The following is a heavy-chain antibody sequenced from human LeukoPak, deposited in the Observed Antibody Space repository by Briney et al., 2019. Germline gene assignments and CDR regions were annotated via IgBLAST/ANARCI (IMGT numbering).Heavy chain of an antibody. CDR2: SYHFGST. D-gene: IGHD5-12*01. V-gene: IGHV4-61*08. CDR1: GDPISSHSDY. CDR3: AREYSGFDY. J-gene: IGHJ4*02. Sequence: SETLSLTCTVSGDPISSHSDYKWIWIRQPPGKGLEWIGYSYHFGSTNYNPSLKSRVTISVDTTKNQFSLKLPYVTAAATAVYYCAREYSGFDYWGQGTLVTVSS.